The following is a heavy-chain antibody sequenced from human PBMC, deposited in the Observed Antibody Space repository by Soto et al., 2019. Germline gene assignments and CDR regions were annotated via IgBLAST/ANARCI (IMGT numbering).Heavy chain of an antibody. CDR2: IYSGGST. J-gene: IGHJ6*02. V-gene: IGHV3-66*01. CDR1: GFTVSSNY. CDR3: ARDRFPYGMDV. Sequence: LRLSCAASGFTVSSNYMSWVRQAPGKGLEWVSLIYSGGSTYYADSVKGRFTISRDKSKNTLYLQMNSLRAEDTAMYYCARDRFPYGMDVWGQGTTVTVSS. D-gene: IGHD3-10*01.